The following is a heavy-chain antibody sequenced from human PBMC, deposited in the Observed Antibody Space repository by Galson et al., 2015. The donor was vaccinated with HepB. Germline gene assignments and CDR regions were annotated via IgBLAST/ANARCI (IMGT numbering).Heavy chain of an antibody. J-gene: IGHJ1*01. Sequence: SLRLSCAASGFTFSSYGMHWVRQAPGKGLEWVAFIRYDGSNKYYADSVKGRFTISRDNSKNTLYLQMNSLRAEDTAVYYCAKDLAFLGSSWATEYFQHWGQGTLVTVSS. CDR2: IRYDGSNK. CDR1: GFTFSSYG. V-gene: IGHV3-30*02. CDR3: AKDLAFLGSSWATEYFQH. D-gene: IGHD6-13*01.